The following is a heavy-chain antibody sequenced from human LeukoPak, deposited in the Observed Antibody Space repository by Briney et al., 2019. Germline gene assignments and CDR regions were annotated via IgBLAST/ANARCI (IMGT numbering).Heavy chain of an antibody. CDR1: GGSFSGYY. CDR3: ARGISPNGLYYYYYMDV. J-gene: IGHJ6*03. V-gene: IGHV4-34*01. D-gene: IGHD3/OR15-3a*01. Sequence: SEILSLTCAVYGGSFSGYYWSWIRQPPGKGLEWIGEINHSGSTNYNPSLKSRVTISVDTSKNQFSLKLSSVTAADTAVYYCARGISPNGLYYYYYMDVWGKGTTVTVSS. CDR2: INHSGST.